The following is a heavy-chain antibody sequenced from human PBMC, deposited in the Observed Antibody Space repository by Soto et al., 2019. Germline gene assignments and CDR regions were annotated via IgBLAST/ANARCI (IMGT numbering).Heavy chain of an antibody. CDR3: AKNRRTTSYDYYGMDV. D-gene: IGHD2-2*01. J-gene: IGHJ6*02. CDR1: GFTFSSYA. Sequence: GGSLRLSCAASGFTFSSYAMSCVLQAPGKGLEWVSAISGSGGSRYYADCVKGRFTSFRDNCKNTLYLQINSLRAEDTAVYYCAKNRRTTSYDYYGMDVCPQGTTDTVT. V-gene: IGHV3-23*01. CDR2: ISGSGGSR.